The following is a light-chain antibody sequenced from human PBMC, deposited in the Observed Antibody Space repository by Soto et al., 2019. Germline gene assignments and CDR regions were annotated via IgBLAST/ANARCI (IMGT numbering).Light chain of an antibody. CDR2: GAS. Sequence: EIVMTQSPATLSVSPGERATLSCRASQSVSSNLAWYQQKPGQAPRLLIYGASTRATGFPARFSGSGSGTEFPLTFSSLQSEDFAVYYCQQYTNWPPYTFGQGTKLQIK. V-gene: IGKV3-15*01. J-gene: IGKJ2*01. CDR1: QSVSSN. CDR3: QQYTNWPPYT.